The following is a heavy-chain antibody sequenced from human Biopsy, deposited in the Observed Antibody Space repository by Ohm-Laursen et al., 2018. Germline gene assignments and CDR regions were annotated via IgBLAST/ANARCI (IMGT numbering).Heavy chain of an antibody. V-gene: IGHV3-21*01. Sequence: SLRLSCAASGFDFSDYSMNWVRQAPGKGLEWVSSISASGNHIYYTDSVKGRFTVSRDNGKNSLDLQMNSPRGEDTAVYYCARDGEAKYCRHGVCPSDYWGQGTLVTVSS. CDR3: ARDGEAKYCRHGVCPSDY. D-gene: IGHD2-8*01. CDR2: ISASGNHI. J-gene: IGHJ4*02. CDR1: GFDFSDYS.